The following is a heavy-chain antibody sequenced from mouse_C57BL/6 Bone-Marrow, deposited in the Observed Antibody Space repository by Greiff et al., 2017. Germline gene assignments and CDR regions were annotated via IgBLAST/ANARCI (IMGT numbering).Heavy chain of an antibody. CDR1: GFNIKNTY. J-gene: IGHJ1*03. D-gene: IGHD2-14*01. V-gene: IGHV14-3*01. Sequence: EVQLQQSVAELVRPGASVKLSCTASGFNIKNTYMPWVQQRPEQGLEWIGRIDPANGNTKYAPKFQGKATITADTSSNTAYLQLSSLTSEDTAIYYCARGVHFDVWGTGTTVTVSS. CDR3: ARGVHFDV. CDR2: IDPANGNT.